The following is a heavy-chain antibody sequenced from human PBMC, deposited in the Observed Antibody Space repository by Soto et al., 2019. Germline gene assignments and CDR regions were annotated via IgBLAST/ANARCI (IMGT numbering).Heavy chain of an antibody. CDR2: IYYSGST. CDR3: ARVRYSYYDILTGYEYFDY. V-gene: IGHV4-30-4*01. J-gene: IGHJ4*02. D-gene: IGHD3-9*01. CDR1: GGSISSGDYY. Sequence: SETLFLTCTVSGGSISSGDYYWSWIRQPPGKGLEWIGYIYYSGSTYYNPSLKSRVIISVDTSKNQFSLKLSSVTAADTAVYYCARVRYSYYDILTGYEYFDYWGQGTLVTVSS.